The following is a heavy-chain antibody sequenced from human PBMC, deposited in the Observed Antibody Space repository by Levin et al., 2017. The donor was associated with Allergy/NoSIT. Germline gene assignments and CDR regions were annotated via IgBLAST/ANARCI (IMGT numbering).Heavy chain of an antibody. CDR3: ARGGFPPQRPPTDYHGMDV. CDR2: ISGSSSYS. CDR1: GFTFSEHY. Sequence: LSLTCAASGFTFSEHYINWVRQAPGKGLEWVSYISGSSSYSDYADSVKGRFTISRDNANDSVFLQMNSLSAEDTAIYYCARGGFPPQRPPTDYHGMDVWGQGTTVTVSS. J-gene: IGHJ6*02. V-gene: IGHV3-11*05. D-gene: IGHD3-22*01.